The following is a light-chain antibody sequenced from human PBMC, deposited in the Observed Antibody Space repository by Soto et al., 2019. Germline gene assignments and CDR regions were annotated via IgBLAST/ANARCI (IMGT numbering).Light chain of an antibody. V-gene: IGLV1-51*01. CDR2: DNN. Sequence: QSVLTQPPSVSAAPGQKVTISCSGSSSNIGNNYVSWYQQLPGTAPKLLIYDNNNRPSGIPDRFSGSKSGTSATLGITGLQTGDEGDYYCGTWESRLSAVVFGGGTQPTVL. J-gene: IGLJ2*01. CDR1: SSNIGNNY. CDR3: GTWESRLSAVV.